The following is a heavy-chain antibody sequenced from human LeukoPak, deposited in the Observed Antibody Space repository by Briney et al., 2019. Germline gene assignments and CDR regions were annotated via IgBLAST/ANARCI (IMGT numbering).Heavy chain of an antibody. CDR1: GFTFSSYA. Sequence: GGSLRLSCAASGFTFSSYAMHWVRQAPGKGLEWVAVISYDGSNKYYADSVKGRFTISRDNSKNTLYLQMNSLRAEDTAVYYCAKTYSSWAPDAFDIWGQGTMVTVSS. J-gene: IGHJ3*02. CDR2: ISYDGSNK. CDR3: AKTYSSWAPDAFDI. D-gene: IGHD6-6*01. V-gene: IGHV3-30*04.